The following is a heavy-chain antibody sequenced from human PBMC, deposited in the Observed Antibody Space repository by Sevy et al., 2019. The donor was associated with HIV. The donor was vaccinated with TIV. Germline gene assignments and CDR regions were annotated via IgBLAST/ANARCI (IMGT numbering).Heavy chain of an antibody. D-gene: IGHD1-1*01. J-gene: IGHJ4*02. CDR2: SGST. Sequence: SETLSLTCTVSGVSISPYYWAWIRHPPGKGLECIGFSGSTNYNPSLKTRVTTSVDTSKNQFSLKLSSVTAADTAIYYCARGGPNQHQLDYFDYWGQGTLVTVSS. V-gene: IGHV4-59*01. CDR3: ARGGPNQHQLDYFDY. CDR1: GVSISPYY.